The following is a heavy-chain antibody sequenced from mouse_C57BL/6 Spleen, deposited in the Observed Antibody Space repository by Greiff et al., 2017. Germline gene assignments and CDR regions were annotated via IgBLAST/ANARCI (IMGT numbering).Heavy chain of an antibody. V-gene: IGHV5-6*01. D-gene: IGHD1-1*01. CDR1: GFTFSSYG. Sequence: EVQVVESGGDLVKPGGSLKLSCAASGFTFSSYGMSWVRQTPDKRLEWVATISSGGSYTYYPDSVKGRFTISRDNAKNTLYLQMSSLKSEDTAMYHCARQDRYYGSKHAMDYWGQGTSVTVSS. J-gene: IGHJ4*01. CDR3: ARQDRYYGSKHAMDY. CDR2: ISSGGSYT.